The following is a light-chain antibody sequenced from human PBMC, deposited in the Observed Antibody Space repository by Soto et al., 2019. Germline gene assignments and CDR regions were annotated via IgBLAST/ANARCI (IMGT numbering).Light chain of an antibody. CDR2: QAS. CDR3: QHYDVYPYA. J-gene: IGKJ2*01. Sequence: DIQMTQSPSTLSASVGDRVTISCRASQSVGSNLAWYQQKPGKVPKLLIFQASTLEPGVPSRFSGSGSGTEFILSISSLQPDDFATYYCQHYDVYPYAFGQGTKVEI. V-gene: IGKV1-5*03. CDR1: QSVGSN.